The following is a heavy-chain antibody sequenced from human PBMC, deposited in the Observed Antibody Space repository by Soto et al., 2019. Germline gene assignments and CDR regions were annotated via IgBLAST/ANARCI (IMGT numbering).Heavy chain of an antibody. J-gene: IGHJ4*02. CDR1: GGSISSGGYY. D-gene: IGHD1-26*01. CDR3: ARVYRGYYLPDY. CDR2: IYYSGST. Sequence: QVQLQESGPGLVKPSQTLSLTCTVSGGSISSGGYYWSWIRQHPGKGLEWIGYIYYSGSTYYNPSLRRRVTISVDTSKNQFSLKLSSVTAADTAVYYCARVYRGYYLPDYWGQGTLVTVSS. V-gene: IGHV4-31*03.